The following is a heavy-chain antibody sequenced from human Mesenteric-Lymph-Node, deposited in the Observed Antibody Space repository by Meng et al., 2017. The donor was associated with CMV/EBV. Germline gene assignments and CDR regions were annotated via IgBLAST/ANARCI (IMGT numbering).Heavy chain of an antibody. Sequence: GGSLRLSCAASGFTFSSYSMNWVRQAPGKGLEWVSSISSSSSYIYYADSVKGRFTISRDNAKNSLYLQMNSLRAEDTAVYYCARLGYFTIFGVAQWRDYWGQGTLVTVSS. CDR3: ARLGYFTIFGVAQWRDY. CDR2: ISSSSSYI. J-gene: IGHJ4*02. CDR1: GFTFSSYS. D-gene: IGHD3-3*01. V-gene: IGHV3-21*01.